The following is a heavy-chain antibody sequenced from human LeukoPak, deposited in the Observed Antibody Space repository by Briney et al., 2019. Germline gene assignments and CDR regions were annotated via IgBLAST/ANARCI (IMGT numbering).Heavy chain of an antibody. CDR2: IYYSGST. V-gene: IGHV4-59*11. CDR3: AREAAYSYDSSGYRIFDY. D-gene: IGHD3-22*01. CDR1: GGSISSHY. Sequence: SETLSLTCTVSGGSISSHYWSWIRQPPGKGLEWIGYIYYSGSTNYNPSLKSRVTISVDASKNQFSLKLSSVTAADTAVYYCAREAAYSYDSSGYRIFDYWGQGTLVTVSS. J-gene: IGHJ4*02.